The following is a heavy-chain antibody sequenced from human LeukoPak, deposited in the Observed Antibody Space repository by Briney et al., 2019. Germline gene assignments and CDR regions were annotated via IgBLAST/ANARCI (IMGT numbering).Heavy chain of an antibody. J-gene: IGHJ4*02. Sequence: ASVKVSCKASGGTFNSYTLTWVRQAPGQGLEWMGYMNPNSGNTGYAQKFQGRVTITKNTSISTAYMDLSSLRSEDTAVYYCVRETFDSWGQGTLVTVSS. CDR2: MNPNSGNT. CDR1: GGTFNSYT. CDR3: VRETFDS. V-gene: IGHV1-8*01.